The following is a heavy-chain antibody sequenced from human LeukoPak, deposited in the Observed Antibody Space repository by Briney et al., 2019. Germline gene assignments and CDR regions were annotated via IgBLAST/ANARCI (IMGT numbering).Heavy chain of an antibody. Sequence: PGGSLRLSCAASGFTVSSNYMSWVRQAPGKGLEWVSVIYSGGSTNYADSVKGRFTISRDNSKNTLYLQMNSLRAEDTAVYYCARDAPIEGSSEPWGQGTLVTVSS. J-gene: IGHJ5*02. D-gene: IGHD6-13*01. CDR3: ARDAPIEGSSEP. CDR2: IYSGGST. CDR1: GFTVSSNY. V-gene: IGHV3-66*02.